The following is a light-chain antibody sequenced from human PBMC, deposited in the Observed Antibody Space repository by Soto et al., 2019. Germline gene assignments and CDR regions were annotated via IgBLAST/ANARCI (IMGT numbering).Light chain of an antibody. V-gene: IGLV1-44*01. CDR2: SDN. J-gene: IGLJ2*01. CDR1: SSNIGSNP. CDR3: AAWDDSLRGRV. Sequence: QSVLTQPPSASGTPGQRVTISCSGSSSNIGSNPVSWYQQLPGTAPKSLIYSDNQRPSGVPDRISGSGSGTSASLAISGLQSEDEAEYYCAAWDDSLRGRVFGGGTQLTVL.